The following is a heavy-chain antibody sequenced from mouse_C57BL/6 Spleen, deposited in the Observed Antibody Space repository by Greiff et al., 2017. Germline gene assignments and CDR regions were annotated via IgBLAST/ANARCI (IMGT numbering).Heavy chain of an antibody. CDR2: ISSGGSYT. J-gene: IGHJ1*03. CDR1: GFTFSSYG. V-gene: IGHV5-6*01. D-gene: IGHD1-1*01. CDR3: ASQFCTAAVGRYFDV. Sequence: EVKLQESGGDLVKPGGSLKLSCAASGFTFSSYGMSWVRQTPDKRLEWVATISSGGSYTYYPDSVKGRFTISKDNANNTLYLQMSSLKSEDTAMYYCASQFCTAAVGRYFDVWGTGTTVTVAS.